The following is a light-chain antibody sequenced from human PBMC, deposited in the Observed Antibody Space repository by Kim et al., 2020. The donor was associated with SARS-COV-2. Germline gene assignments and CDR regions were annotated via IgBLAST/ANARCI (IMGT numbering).Light chain of an antibody. Sequence: SSELTQDPAVSVALGQTVRITCQGDSLRSYYATWYQQKPGQAPIVVIYGKNNRPSGIPDRFSGSSSGNTASLTITRTQAGDEADYYCNSRDSNDNGVFGG. CDR3: NSRDSNDNGV. CDR1: SLRSYY. CDR2: GKN. J-gene: IGLJ2*01. V-gene: IGLV3-19*01.